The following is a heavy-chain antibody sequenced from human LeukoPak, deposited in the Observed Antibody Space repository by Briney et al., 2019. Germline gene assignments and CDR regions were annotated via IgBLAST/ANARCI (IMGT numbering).Heavy chain of an antibody. V-gene: IGHV4-39*07. CDR2: IYYSGST. J-gene: IGHJ4*02. CDR1: GDSISSGDYY. D-gene: IGHD3-3*01. Sequence: PSETLSLTCAVSGDSISSGDYYWSWIRQPAGKGLEWIGSIYYSGSTYYNPSLKSRVTISVDTSKNQFSLKLSSVTAADTAVYYCARDRSEYDFWSGYYGSGTPYYFDYWGQGTLVTVSS. CDR3: ARDRSEYDFWSGYYGSGTPYYFDY.